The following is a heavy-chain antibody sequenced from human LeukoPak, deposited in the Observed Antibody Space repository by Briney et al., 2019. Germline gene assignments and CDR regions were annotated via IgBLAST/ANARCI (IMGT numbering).Heavy chain of an antibody. J-gene: IGHJ5*02. CDR1: GFTFSSYW. CDR3: ARGLVVDTSNWFDP. D-gene: IGHD1-26*01. Sequence: GGSLRLSCAASGFTFSSYWMSWVRQAPGKGLEWVANIKQDGSEKYYVDSVKGRFTISRDNAKNSLYLQMNSLRAEDTAVYYCARGLVVDTSNWFDPWGQGTLVTVSS. V-gene: IGHV3-7*01. CDR2: IKQDGSEK.